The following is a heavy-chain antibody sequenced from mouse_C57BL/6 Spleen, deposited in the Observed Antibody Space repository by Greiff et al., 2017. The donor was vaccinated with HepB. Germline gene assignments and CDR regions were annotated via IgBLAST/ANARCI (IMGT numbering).Heavy chain of an antibody. CDR3: ARSIYDGYSWFAY. V-gene: IGHV3-8*01. CDR1: GYSITSDY. D-gene: IGHD2-3*01. Sequence: EVQLMESGPGLAKPSQTLSLTCSVSGYSITSDYWNWIRKFPGNKLEYMGYISYSGSTYYNPSLKSRISITRDTSKNQYYLQLNSVTTEDTATYYCARSIYDGYSWFAYWGQGTLVTVSA. CDR2: ISYSGST. J-gene: IGHJ3*01.